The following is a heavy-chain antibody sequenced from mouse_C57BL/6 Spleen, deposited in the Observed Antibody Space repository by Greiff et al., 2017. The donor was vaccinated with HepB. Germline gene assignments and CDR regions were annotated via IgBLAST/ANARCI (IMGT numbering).Heavy chain of an antibody. CDR2: IYPRSGNT. CDR3: ARGVSGYYYGSSHWYFDV. CDR1: GYTFTSYG. D-gene: IGHD1-1*01. V-gene: IGHV1-81*01. Sequence: VQLQQSGAELARPGASVKLSCKASGYTFTSYGISWVKQRTGQGLEWIGEIYPRSGNTYYNEKFKGKSTLTADKSSSTAYMELRSLTSEDSAVYFCARGVSGYYYGSSHWYFDVWGTGTTVTVSS. J-gene: IGHJ1*03.